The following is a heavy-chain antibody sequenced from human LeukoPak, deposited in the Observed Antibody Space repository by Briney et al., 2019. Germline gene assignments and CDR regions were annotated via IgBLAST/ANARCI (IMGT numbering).Heavy chain of an antibody. CDR3: ARAVTYCSSTSCYGGGDAFDI. Sequence: ASVKVSCKASGYTFTSYGISWVRQAPGQGLEWMGWISAYNGNTNYAQKLQGRVTMTTDTSTGTAYMELRSLRSDDTAVYYCARAVTYCSSTSCYGGGDAFDIWGQGTMVTVSS. CDR1: GYTFTSYG. V-gene: IGHV1-18*01. D-gene: IGHD2-2*01. J-gene: IGHJ3*02. CDR2: ISAYNGNT.